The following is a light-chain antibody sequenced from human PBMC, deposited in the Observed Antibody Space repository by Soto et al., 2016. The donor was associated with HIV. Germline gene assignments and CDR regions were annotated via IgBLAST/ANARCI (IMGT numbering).Light chain of an antibody. CDR1: QSINKW. J-gene: IGKJ1*01. CDR2: KAS. Sequence: DIRMTQSPSTLSASLGDRVTITCRASQSINKWLAWYQQKPGKAPNLLIYKASTSQSGVPSIFSGSGSGTEFTLIISSLQPDDFATYYCQQYNSYPWTFGQGTKVEIK. V-gene: IGKV1-5*03. CDR3: QQYNSYPWT.